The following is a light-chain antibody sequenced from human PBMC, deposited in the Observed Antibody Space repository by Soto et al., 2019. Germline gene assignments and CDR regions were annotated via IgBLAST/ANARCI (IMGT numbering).Light chain of an antibody. CDR3: QHYDSLPIT. Sequence: EIAMTQSPDTLSVSPGDRATLSCRASQGVRSDLAWYQQKAGQSPRLLIYGASSRATGIPDRFSGSGSGTDFTLTISRLEPEDFAVFYCQHYDSLPITFGQGTRLEIK. CDR2: GAS. CDR1: QGVRSD. J-gene: IGKJ5*01. V-gene: IGKV3-20*01.